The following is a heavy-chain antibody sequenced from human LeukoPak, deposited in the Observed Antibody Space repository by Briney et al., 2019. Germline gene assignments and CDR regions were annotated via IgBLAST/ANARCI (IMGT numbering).Heavy chain of an antibody. Sequence: ASVKVSCKASGYTFTDYYMHWVRQAPGQGLEWMGWINPNSGDTNYAQRFQGRVTMTRDTSISTAYMDLSRLRSDDTAVYYCARDSGYCSSTGCYYFDYWGQGTLVTVSS. CDR2: INPNSGDT. D-gene: IGHD2-2*01. CDR3: ARDSGYCSSTGCYYFDY. J-gene: IGHJ4*02. CDR1: GYTFTDYY. V-gene: IGHV1-2*02.